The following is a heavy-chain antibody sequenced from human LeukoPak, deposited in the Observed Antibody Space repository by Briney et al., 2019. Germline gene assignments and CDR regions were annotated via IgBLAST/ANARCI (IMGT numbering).Heavy chain of an antibody. CDR1: GDSMTRGGYY. V-gene: IGHV4-31*03. J-gene: IGHJ4*02. CDR2: IYHSGTT. D-gene: IGHD4-11*01. CDR3: ARAVDYRNYFDY. Sequence: PSETLSLTCPVSGDSMTRGGYYWSWVRQHPGKGLEWIGFIYHSGTTFYNPSLEGRAAISVDTSQNQFSLKLTSVTAADTAVYYCARAVDYRNYFDYWGQGTLVTVSS.